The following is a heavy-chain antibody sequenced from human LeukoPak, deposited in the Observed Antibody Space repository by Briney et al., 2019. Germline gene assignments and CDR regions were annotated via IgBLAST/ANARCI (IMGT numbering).Heavy chain of an antibody. J-gene: IGHJ5*02. CDR3: ASYSNFVSYNWFDP. CDR1: GGSFSGYY. CDR2: INHSGST. Sequence: PSETLSLTCAVYGGSFSGYYWSWIRQPPGKGLEWIGEINHSGSTNYNPSLKSRVTISVDTSKNQFSLKLSSVTAADTAVYYCASYSNFVSYNWFDPWGQGALVTVSS. V-gene: IGHV4-34*01. D-gene: IGHD4-11*01.